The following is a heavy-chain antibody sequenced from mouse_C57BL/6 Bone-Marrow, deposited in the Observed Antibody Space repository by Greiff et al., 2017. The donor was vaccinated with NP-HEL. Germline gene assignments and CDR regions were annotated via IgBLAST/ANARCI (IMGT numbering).Heavy chain of an antibody. CDR2: IDPSDSYT. CDR3: ARSYYDSWFAY. Sequence: VQLQQPGAELVMPGASVKLSCKASGYTFTSYWMHWVKQRPGQGLEWIGEIDPSDSYTNYNQKFKGKSALTVDKSSSTAYMQLSSLTSEDSAVYYCARSYYDSWFAYWGQGTLVTVSA. J-gene: IGHJ3*01. D-gene: IGHD2-4*01. CDR1: GYTFTSYW. V-gene: IGHV1-69*01.